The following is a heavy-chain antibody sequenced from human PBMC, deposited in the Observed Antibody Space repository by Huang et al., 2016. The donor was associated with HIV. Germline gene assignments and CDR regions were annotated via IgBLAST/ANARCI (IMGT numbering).Heavy chain of an antibody. CDR3: ARAFPSGALDS. CDR2: VSYTGST. J-gene: IGHJ4*02. V-gene: IGHV4-59*01. Sequence: QVRLQESGPGLVRPSETLSLTCNVSGAPINQYSFNWVRQSPGKGLEWVGFVSYTGSTNYNPSLKRRVTILQDTSKNQCSLKLTSVTAADTAVYYCARAFPSGALDSWGQGTLVTVSS. CDR1: GAPINQYS.